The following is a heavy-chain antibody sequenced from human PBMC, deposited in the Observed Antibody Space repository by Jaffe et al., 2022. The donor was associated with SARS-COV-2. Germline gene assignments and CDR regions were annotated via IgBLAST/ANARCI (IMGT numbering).Heavy chain of an antibody. CDR2: INSNGGTK. D-gene: IGHD2-15*01. CDR3: AREHCDVNKCYPSSLGY. Sequence: EVQLVESGGGLVQPGGSLRLSCAASGFSFSTYALHWVRQAPGKGLEYVSSINSNGGTKTYANSVKGRFTISRDNYKNTVYLQMGSLRAEDMAVYYCAREHCDVNKCYPSSLGYWGQGTLVTVSS. V-gene: IGHV3-64*01. J-gene: IGHJ4*02. CDR1: GFSFSTYA.